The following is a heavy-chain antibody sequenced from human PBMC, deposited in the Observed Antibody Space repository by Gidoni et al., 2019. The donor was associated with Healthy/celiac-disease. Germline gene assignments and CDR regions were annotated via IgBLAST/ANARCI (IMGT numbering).Heavy chain of an antibody. Sequence: EVQLVESGGGLVQPGGSLRLSCAASGFTFSSYSMNWVRQAPGKGLEWVSYISSSSSTIYYADSVKGRFTISRDNAKNSLYLQMNSLRAEDTAVYYCARTGQWELPGYWGQGTLVTVSS. V-gene: IGHV3-48*01. CDR1: GFTFSSYS. J-gene: IGHJ4*02. D-gene: IGHD1-26*01. CDR3: ARTGQWELPGY. CDR2: ISSSSSTI.